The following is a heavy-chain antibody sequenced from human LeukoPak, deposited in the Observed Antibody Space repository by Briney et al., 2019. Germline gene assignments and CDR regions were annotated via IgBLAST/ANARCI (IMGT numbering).Heavy chain of an antibody. V-gene: IGHV3-9*01. CDR2: ISWNSGSI. CDR1: GFTFDDYA. D-gene: IGHD3-3*01. CDR3: AKDDPVYDFWSGPYYYYGMDV. J-gene: IGHJ6*02. Sequence: PGGSLRLSCAASGFTFDDYAMHWVRQAPGKGLEWVSGISWNSGSIGYADSVKGRFTISRDNAKNSLYLQMNSLRAEDTAVYYCAKDDPVYDFWSGPYYYYGMDVWGQGTTVTVSS.